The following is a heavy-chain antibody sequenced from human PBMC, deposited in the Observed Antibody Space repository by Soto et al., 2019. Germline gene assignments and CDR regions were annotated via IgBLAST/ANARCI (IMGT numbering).Heavy chain of an antibody. CDR1: GLSLSTSGMC. CDR3: ARIFRGYSGYDSERTFDY. V-gene: IGHV2-70*01. CDR2: IDWDDDK. D-gene: IGHD5-12*01. J-gene: IGHJ4*02. Sequence: SGPTLVNPTQTLTLTCTFSGLSLSTSGMCVSWIRQPPGKALEWLALIDWDDDKYYSTSLKTRLTISKDTSKNQVVLTMTNMDPVDTATYYCARIFRGYSGYDSERTFDYWGQGTLVTVSS.